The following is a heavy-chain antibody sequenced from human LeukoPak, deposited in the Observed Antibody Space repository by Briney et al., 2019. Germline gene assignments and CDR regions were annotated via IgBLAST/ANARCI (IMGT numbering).Heavy chain of an antibody. V-gene: IGHV1-3*01. CDR2: INAGNGNT. CDR1: GYTFTSYA. J-gene: IGHJ4*02. CDR3: ARDGYSSGWYGGYFDY. Sequence: GASVKVSCKASGYTFTSYAMHWVRQALGQRLEWMGWINAGNGNTKYSQKFQGRVTITRDTSASTAYMELSSLRSEDTAVYYCARDGYSSGWYGGYFDYWGQGTLVTVSS. D-gene: IGHD6-19*01.